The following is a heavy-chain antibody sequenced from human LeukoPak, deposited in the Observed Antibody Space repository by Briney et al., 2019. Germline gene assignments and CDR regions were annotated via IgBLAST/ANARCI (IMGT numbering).Heavy chain of an antibody. J-gene: IGHJ4*02. V-gene: IGHV4-31*03. CDR2: IYYSGST. Sequence: SETLSLTCTVSGGSISSGGYYWSWIRQHPGKGLEWIGYIYYSGSTYYNPSLKSRVTVSVDTSKNQFSLKLSSVTAADTAVYYCARGGEYGDYEYYFDYWGQGTLVTVSS. D-gene: IGHD4-17*01. CDR1: GGSISSGGYY. CDR3: ARGGEYGDYEYYFDY.